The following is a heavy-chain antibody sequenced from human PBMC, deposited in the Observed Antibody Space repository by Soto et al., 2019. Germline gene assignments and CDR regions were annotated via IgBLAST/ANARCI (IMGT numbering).Heavy chain of an antibody. CDR3: AALRHQNYYYGMDV. Sequence: GSLRLSCAASGFTFSSSGFTFSSYAMSWVRQAPGKGLEWVSGISGSGGSTYYADSVKGRFTISRDNSQNTLFLQMNSLRAEDTAVYYCAALRHQNYYYGMDVWGQGTTVTVSS. V-gene: IGHV3-23*01. J-gene: IGHJ6*02. D-gene: IGHD2-2*01. CDR2: ISGSGGST. CDR1: GFTFSSSGFTFSSYA.